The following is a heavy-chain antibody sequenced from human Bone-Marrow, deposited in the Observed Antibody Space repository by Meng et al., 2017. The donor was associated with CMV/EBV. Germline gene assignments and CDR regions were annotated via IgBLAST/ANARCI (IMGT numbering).Heavy chain of an antibody. Sequence: GGSLRLSCKGSGYSFTSYWIGWVRQVPGKGLEWMGSIYPGDSDTRYSPSCQVQVTISADKSISTAYLQWSSLKASDTAMYYCARPRYSSSLTDAFDIWGQGTMVTVSS. D-gene: IGHD6-13*01. CDR2: IYPGDSDT. CDR1: GYSFTSYW. CDR3: ARPRYSSSLTDAFDI. V-gene: IGHV5-51*01. J-gene: IGHJ3*02.